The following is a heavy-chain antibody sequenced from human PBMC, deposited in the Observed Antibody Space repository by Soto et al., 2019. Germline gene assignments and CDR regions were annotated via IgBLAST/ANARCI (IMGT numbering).Heavy chain of an antibody. CDR3: ARDQKGYYGSGSYYNAEYGMDV. D-gene: IGHD3-10*01. CDR1: GGSISSGGHY. Sequence: PSETLSLTCTVSGGSISSGGHYWSWIRQHPGKGLEWIGYIYYSGSTYYNPSLKSRVTISVDTSKNQFSLKLSSVTAADTAVYYCARDQKGYYGSGSYYNAEYGMDVWGQGTTVTVSS. V-gene: IGHV4-31*03. J-gene: IGHJ6*02. CDR2: IYYSGST.